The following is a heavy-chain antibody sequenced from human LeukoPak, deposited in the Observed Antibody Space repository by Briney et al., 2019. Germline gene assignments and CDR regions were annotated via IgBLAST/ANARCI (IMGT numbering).Heavy chain of an antibody. Sequence: GGSLRLSCAVSGITLSNYGMSWVRQAPGKGLEWVAGISGSGGSTNYADSVKGRFTISRDNPKNTLFLQMNSLRAEDTAVYYCAKRGVVIRVILVGFHREAYYFDSWGQGALVTVSS. CDR1: GITLSNYG. J-gene: IGHJ4*02. CDR3: AKRGVVIRVILVGFHREAYYFDS. V-gene: IGHV3-23*01. CDR2: ISGSGGST. D-gene: IGHD2-21*01.